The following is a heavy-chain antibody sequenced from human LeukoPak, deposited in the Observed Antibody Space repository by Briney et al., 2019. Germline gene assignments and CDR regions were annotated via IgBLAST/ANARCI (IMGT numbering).Heavy chain of an antibody. J-gene: IGHJ4*02. CDR1: GGSISSYY. CDR3: GAWNGDYGGFDY. Sequence: SETLSLTCTVSGGSISSYYWSWIRQPAGKGLEWIGRIYTRGSTNYNPSLKSQVTMSVDTSKNQFSLKLSSVTAADTAVYYCGAWNGDYGGFDYWGQGTLVAVSS. D-gene: IGHD4-17*01. V-gene: IGHV4-4*07. CDR2: IYTRGST.